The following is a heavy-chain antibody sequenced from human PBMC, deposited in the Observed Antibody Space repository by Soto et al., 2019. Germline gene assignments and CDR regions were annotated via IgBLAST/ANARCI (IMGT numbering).Heavy chain of an antibody. D-gene: IGHD4-17*01. CDR1: GFTFSSYW. J-gene: IGHJ4*02. CDR3: ARDSTVVTPGFDY. Sequence: VQLVESGGGLVQPGGSLRLSCAASGFTFSSYWMSWVRQAPGKGLEWVANIKQDGSEKYYVDSVKGRFTISRDNAKNSLYLQMNSLRAEDTAVYYCARDSTVVTPGFDYWGQGTLVTVSS. CDR2: IKQDGSEK. V-gene: IGHV3-7*01.